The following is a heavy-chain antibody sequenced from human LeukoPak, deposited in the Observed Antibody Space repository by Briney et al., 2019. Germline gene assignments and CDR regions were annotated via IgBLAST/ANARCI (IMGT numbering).Heavy chain of an antibody. D-gene: IGHD5-12*01. CDR3: ARVRYSGYDLDISFDY. CDR2: ISAYNGNT. V-gene: IGHV1-18*01. J-gene: IGHJ4*02. CDR1: GYTFTSYG. Sequence: WASVKVSCKASGYTFTSYGISWVRQAPGQGLEWMGWISAYNGNTNYAQKLQGRVTMTTDTSTSTAYIELRSLRSDDTAVYYCARVRYSGYDLDISFDYWGQGTLVTVSS.